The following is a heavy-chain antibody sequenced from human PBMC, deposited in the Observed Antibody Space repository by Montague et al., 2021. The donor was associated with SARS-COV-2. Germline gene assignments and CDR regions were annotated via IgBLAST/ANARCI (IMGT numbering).Heavy chain of an antibody. J-gene: IGHJ6*02. CDR2: IYYSGNT. V-gene: IGHV4-31*03. CDR1: GGSISSGGYY. D-gene: IGHD5-24*01. Sequence: TLSLTCTVSGGSISSGGYYWSWIRQPPGKGLEWIGNIYYSGNTYYNPSLKSRVTISVDTSKNQFSLKLSSVTDADTAVYYCARVSVEMATMVVYYYCGMDVWGQGTTVTVSS. CDR3: ARVSVEMATMVVYYYCGMDV.